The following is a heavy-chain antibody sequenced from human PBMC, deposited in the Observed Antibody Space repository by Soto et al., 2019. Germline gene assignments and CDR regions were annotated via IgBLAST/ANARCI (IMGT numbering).Heavy chain of an antibody. V-gene: IGHV4-59*01. D-gene: IGHD5-12*01. CDR1: GGSISGYY. J-gene: IGHJ4*02. CDR3: AKYRRTDAEGYRLDF. CDR2: VYYSGST. Sequence: TLSLTCTRSGGSISGYYWSWIRQPPGKGLEWIGYVYYSGSTKYNPSLESRVTISVDMSNNQFSLMLTSVTAADTAVYYCAKYRRTDAEGYRLDFWGQGTLVTVSS.